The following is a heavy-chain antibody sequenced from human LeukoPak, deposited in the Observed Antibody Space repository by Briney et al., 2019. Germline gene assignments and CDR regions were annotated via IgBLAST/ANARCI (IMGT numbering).Heavy chain of an antibody. V-gene: IGHV3-23*01. CDR2: ISGSGGST. J-gene: IGHJ4*02. Sequence: GGSLRLSCAASGFIFSSYVMSWVRQAPGKGLERVSGISGSGGSTYYAESGKGRFTISRDNPKNTVHLQMNSLRAEDTAIYYCAKGGSGWLFDYWGQGTLVTVSS. D-gene: IGHD6-19*01. CDR3: AKGGSGWLFDY. CDR1: GFIFSSYV.